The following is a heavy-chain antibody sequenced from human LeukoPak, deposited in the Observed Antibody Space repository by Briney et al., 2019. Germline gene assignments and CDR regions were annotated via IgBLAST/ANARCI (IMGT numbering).Heavy chain of an antibody. Sequence: GESLQISCQGSGYSFSNYWIGWVRQIPGKGLEWMGIIYPGDSDTRYSPSFQGQVTISADKSITTAYLQWSSLKASDTAMYYCATVVTARRFNAYDIWGQGTMVTVSS. CDR2: IYPGDSDT. V-gene: IGHV5-51*01. CDR1: GYSFSNYW. CDR3: ATVVTARRFNAYDI. D-gene: IGHD2-21*02. J-gene: IGHJ3*02.